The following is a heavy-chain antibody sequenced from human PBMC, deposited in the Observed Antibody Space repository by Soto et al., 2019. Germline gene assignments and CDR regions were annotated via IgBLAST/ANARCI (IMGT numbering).Heavy chain of an antibody. CDR3: AHVLRGLHDS. D-gene: IGHD3-10*01. J-gene: IGHJ5*01. CDR2: IYWDGDK. V-gene: IGHV2-5*02. Sequence: QITLKESGPTLVKPTQTLTLTCTFSGFSLSTSGVGVGWIRQPPGKALEWLALIYWDGDKRYSPSLKSRLTIXTDPSKHQVVLTMTNMDPVDTATYYCAHVLRGLHDSWGQGTLVTVSS. CDR1: GFSLSTSGVG.